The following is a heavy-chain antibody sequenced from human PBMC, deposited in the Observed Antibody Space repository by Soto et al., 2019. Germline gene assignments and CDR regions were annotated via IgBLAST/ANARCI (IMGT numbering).Heavy chain of an antibody. CDR2: IVPIVDTS. CDR1: GGTFSSNA. Sequence: QVELVQSGADVRQPASSVKVSCKTSGGTFSSNAISWVRQAPGQGLEWMGGIVPIVDTSTYTQKFQGRVTITADESTSTVYMELSSLRFDDTAVYYCVRVVAIPGYPDNWGQGTLVTVSS. J-gene: IGHJ4*02. D-gene: IGHD5-12*01. CDR3: VRVVAIPGYPDN. V-gene: IGHV1-69*12.